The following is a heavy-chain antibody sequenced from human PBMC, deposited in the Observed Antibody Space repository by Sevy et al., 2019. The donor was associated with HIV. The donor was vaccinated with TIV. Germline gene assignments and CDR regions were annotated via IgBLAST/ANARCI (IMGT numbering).Heavy chain of an antibody. Sequence: GGSLRLSCAASEFIVDDYAMHWVRQVPGRGLQWVSGISWNSGAIDYADSVNGRFTMSRDNAKNSLYLQMNNLRLEDTALYYCAKDRGYSYSSIDFCGQGTLVPVS. CDR3: AKDRGYSYSSIDF. D-gene: IGHD5-18*01. J-gene: IGHJ4*02. CDR1: EFIVDDYA. V-gene: IGHV3-9*01. CDR2: ISWNSGAI.